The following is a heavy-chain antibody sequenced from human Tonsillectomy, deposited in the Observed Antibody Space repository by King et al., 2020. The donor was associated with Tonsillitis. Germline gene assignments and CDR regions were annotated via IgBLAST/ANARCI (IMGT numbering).Heavy chain of an antibody. CDR1: GFAFSSYS. V-gene: IGHV3-21*01. J-gene: IGHJ4*02. CDR2: ISSSSSSI. CDR3: ARDYWRGATARWGGY. Sequence: VQLVESGGGLVKPGGSRRLSCAASGFAFSSYSMIWVRQPPGKGLEWVSSISSSSSSIYYADSVKGRFTISRDNANNSLYLQLNSLRAEDTAVYYCARDYWRGATARWGGYWGQGTLVTVSS. D-gene: IGHD1-26*01.